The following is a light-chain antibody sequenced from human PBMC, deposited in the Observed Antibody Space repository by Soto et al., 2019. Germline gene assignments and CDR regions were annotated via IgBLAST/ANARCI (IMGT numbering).Light chain of an antibody. V-gene: IGKV3D-20*01. CDR2: DAS. CDR1: QSVSRSY. CDR3: QQYGSSPLT. J-gene: IGKJ4*01. Sequence: EIVLTQSPATLSLSPGERATLSCGASQSVSRSYLAWYQQKPGLAPRLLIYDASRRATGIPDRFSGSGSGTDFTLTISRLEPEDFAVYYCQQYGSSPLTFGGGTKVAIK.